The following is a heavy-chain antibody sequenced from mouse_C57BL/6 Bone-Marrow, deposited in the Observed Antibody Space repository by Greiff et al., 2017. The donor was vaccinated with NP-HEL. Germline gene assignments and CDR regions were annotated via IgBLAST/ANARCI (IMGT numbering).Heavy chain of an antibody. CDR1: GFTFSDAW. CDR2: IRNKANNHAT. CDR3: TRRSNCPFAY. J-gene: IGHJ3*01. V-gene: IGHV6-6*01. D-gene: IGHD2-5*01. Sequence: EVKVEESGGGLVQPGGSMKLSCAASGFTFSDAWMDWVRQSPEKGLEWVAEIRNKANNHATYYAESVKGRFTISRDDSKSSVYLQMNSVRAEDTGIYYCTRRSNCPFAYWGQGTLVTVSA.